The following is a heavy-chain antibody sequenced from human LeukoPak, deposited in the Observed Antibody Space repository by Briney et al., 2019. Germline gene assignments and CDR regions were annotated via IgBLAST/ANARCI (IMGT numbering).Heavy chain of an antibody. D-gene: IGHD5-18*01. V-gene: IGHV4-39*07. J-gene: IGHJ4*02. CDR3: ASGGYSYGFDY. CDR1: GDSISSSNYY. CDR2: VSYSGST. Sequence: SETLSLTCTVSGDSISSSNYYWDWIRQPPGKGLEWIGSVSYSGSTYYNPSLWGRVTISVDMSKNQFSLKLSSVTAADTAMYCCASGGYSYGFDYWGQGTLVTVSS.